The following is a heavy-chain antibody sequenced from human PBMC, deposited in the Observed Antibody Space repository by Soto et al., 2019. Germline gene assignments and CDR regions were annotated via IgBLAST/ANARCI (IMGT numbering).Heavy chain of an antibody. CDR2: INSDGSST. CDR1: GFTFSSYW. J-gene: IGHJ4*02. CDR3: ARPRPYCGGDCPDS. D-gene: IGHD2-21*02. Sequence: EVQLVESGGGLVQPGGSLRLSCAASGFTFSSYWMHWVRQAPGKGLVWVSRINSDGSSTSYADSVKGRFTISRDNAKNTLYLQMNSLRADDTAAYYCARPRPYCGGDCPDSWGQGTLVTVSS. V-gene: IGHV3-74*01.